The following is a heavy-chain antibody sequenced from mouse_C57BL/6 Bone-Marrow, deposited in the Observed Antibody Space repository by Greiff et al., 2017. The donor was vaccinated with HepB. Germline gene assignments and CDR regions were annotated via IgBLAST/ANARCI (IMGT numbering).Heavy chain of an antibody. D-gene: IGHD1-1*01. CDR3: ARSGGSSHWYFDV. Sequence: QVQLKQPGAELVMPGASVKLSCKASGYTFTSYWMHWVKQRPGQGLEWIGEIDPSDSYTNYNQKFKGKSTLTVDKSSSTAYMQLSSLTSEDSAVYYCARSGGSSHWYFDVWGTGTTVTVSS. CDR1: GYTFTSYW. J-gene: IGHJ1*03. CDR2: IDPSDSYT. V-gene: IGHV1-69*01.